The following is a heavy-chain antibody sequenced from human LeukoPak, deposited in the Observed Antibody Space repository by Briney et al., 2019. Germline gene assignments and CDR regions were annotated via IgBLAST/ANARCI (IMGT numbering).Heavy chain of an antibody. CDR2: INPNSGGT. Sequence: ASVKVSCKASGYTFTGYYMHWVRQAPGQGLEWMGWINPNSGGTNYAQKFQGRVTMTRDTSISTAYMELSRLRSDDTAVYYCAREMGQLGIGMAMFDPWGQGTLVTVSS. J-gene: IGHJ5*02. CDR1: GYTFTGYY. D-gene: IGHD7-27*01. CDR3: AREMGQLGIGMAMFDP. V-gene: IGHV1-2*02.